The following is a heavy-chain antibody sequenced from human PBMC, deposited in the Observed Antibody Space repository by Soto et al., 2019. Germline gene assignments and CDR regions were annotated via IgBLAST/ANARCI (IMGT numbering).Heavy chain of an antibody. Sequence: SETLSLTCAVSGGSISSGGYSWSWIRQPPGKGLEWIGYIYHSGSTYYNPSLKSRVTISVDRSKNQFSLKLSSVTAADTAVYYCARQHYYDSSVYWFDPWGQGTLVTVSS. J-gene: IGHJ5*02. CDR2: IYHSGST. D-gene: IGHD3-22*01. CDR3: ARQHYYDSSVYWFDP. V-gene: IGHV4-30-2*01. CDR1: GGSISSGGYS.